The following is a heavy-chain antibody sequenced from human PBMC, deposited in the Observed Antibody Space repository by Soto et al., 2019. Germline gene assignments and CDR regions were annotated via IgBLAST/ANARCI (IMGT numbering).Heavy chain of an antibody. CDR1: GYSFTNYL. D-gene: IGHD6-19*01. V-gene: IGHV5-10-1*01. J-gene: IGHJ3*02. CDR3: ARPKFSGGGRSHAFDI. CDR2: IDPSDSYT. Sequence: GVFLKISCKGSGYSFTNYLITWVRQMPGKGLERMGRIDPSDSYTNYSPSFQGHVTISVDKSISTAYLQWSSLKASDTAMFYCARPKFSGGGRSHAFDIWGQGTMVTVSS.